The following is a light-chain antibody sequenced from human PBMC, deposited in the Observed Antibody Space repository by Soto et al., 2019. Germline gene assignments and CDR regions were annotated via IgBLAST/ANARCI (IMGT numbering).Light chain of an antibody. J-gene: IGLJ2*01. V-gene: IGLV2-14*01. Sequence: SHPASVSFPPGPSITISSPGTTSYVVGSNFVSWYQHHPVKAPKLLIYDVSNRPSGVSDRFSCSKSGNTASLNISGRKAEDEADYYCSSETSSSAYVVLGGGTKVTVL. CDR3: SSETSSSAYVV. CDR2: DVS. CDR1: TSYVVGSNF.